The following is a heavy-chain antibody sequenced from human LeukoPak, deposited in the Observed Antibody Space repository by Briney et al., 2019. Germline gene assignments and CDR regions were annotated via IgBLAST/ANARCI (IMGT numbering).Heavy chain of an antibody. CDR2: IGGSDAGT. CDR1: GFTFSTYA. J-gene: IGHJ6*03. V-gene: IGHV3-23*01. Sequence: PGGSLRLSCAASGFTFSTYAMSWVRQTPGKGLEWASSIGGSDAGTYFADSVKGRFAISRDNSKNTLFLQMNSLRAEDTAVYYCASGSYGSGFYYFYYMDVWGKGTTVTVSS. D-gene: IGHD3-10*01. CDR3: ASGSYGSGFYYFYYMDV.